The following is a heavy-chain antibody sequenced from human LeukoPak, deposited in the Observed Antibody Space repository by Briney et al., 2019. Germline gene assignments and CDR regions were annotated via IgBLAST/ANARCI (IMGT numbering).Heavy chain of an antibody. CDR1: GFTVSSNY. V-gene: IGHV3-23*01. D-gene: IGHD3-22*01. CDR2: ISGSGGST. CDR3: AKDKAHYYDSSSYFDY. Sequence: GGSLRLSCAASGFTVSSNYMSWVRQAPGKGLEWVSAISGSGGSTYYADSVKGRFTIPRDNSKNTLYLQMNSLRAEDTAVYYCAKDKAHYYDSSSYFDYWGQGTLVTVSS. J-gene: IGHJ4*02.